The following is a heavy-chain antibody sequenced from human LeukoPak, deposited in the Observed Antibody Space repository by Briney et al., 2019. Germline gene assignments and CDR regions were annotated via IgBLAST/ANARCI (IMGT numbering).Heavy chain of an antibody. CDR2: IYGSGTT. Sequence: SETLSLTCTVSGGSIRSYYWSWIRQPAGKGLEWIGRIYGSGTTHYNPSLESRVTISVDTSKNQFSLKLASVTAADTAIYYCAKGAGGFSYYNWFDPWGQGTLVTVSS. J-gene: IGHJ5*02. CDR1: GGSIRSYY. D-gene: IGHD5-18*01. CDR3: AKGAGGFSYYNWFDP. V-gene: IGHV4-4*07.